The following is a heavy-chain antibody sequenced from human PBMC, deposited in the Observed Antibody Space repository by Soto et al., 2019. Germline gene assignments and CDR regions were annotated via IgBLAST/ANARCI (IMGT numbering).Heavy chain of an antibody. CDR2: ISYGGGTT. V-gene: IGHV3-23*01. CDR3: AKNPGYYYDSTGYHFDY. D-gene: IGHD3-22*01. Sequence: EVQLLESGGGLVQPGGSLRLSCAASEFTFSNYAMSLVRQAPGKGLEWVAAISYGGGTTYYADSVKGRFTISRDNSKNTLYLQMNSLRAEDTAVYYCAKNPGYYYDSTGYHFDYWGQGTLVTVSS. CDR1: EFTFSNYA. J-gene: IGHJ4*02.